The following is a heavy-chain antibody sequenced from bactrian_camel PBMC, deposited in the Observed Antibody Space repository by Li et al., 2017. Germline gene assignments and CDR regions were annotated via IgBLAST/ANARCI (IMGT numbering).Heavy chain of an antibody. CDR3: AAVRYGGSWYPLCRARSADFGY. Sequence: VQLVESGGGSVQAGGSLRLSCVASGLPFSTYAMSWVRQAPGKGLEWIATIYNGDNVRSRDSVKGRFTISKDNANYTVYLQMNNLKPDDTAMYYCAAVRYGGSWYPLCRARSADFGYWGQGTQVTVS. CDR2: IYNGDNV. V-gene: IGHV3S42*01. CDR1: GLPFSTYA. J-gene: IGHJ6*01. D-gene: IGHD6*01.